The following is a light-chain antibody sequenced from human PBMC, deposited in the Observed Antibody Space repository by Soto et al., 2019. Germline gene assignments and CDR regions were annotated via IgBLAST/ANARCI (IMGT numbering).Light chain of an antibody. CDR2: DAS. CDR1: QSVISY. CDR3: QQYNNWPPT. V-gene: IGKV3-15*01. Sequence: EIVLTQSPATLSLPPGERATLSCRASQSVISYLAWYQQKPGQAPRLLIYDASTRATGIPARFSGSGSGTEFTLTITSLQSEDFAVYYCQQYNNWPPTFGQGTKVDIK. J-gene: IGKJ1*01.